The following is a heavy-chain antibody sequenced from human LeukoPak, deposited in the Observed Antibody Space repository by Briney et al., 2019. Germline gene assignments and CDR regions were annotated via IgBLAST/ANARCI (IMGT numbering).Heavy chain of an antibody. V-gene: IGHV3-30*04. CDR3: ARARPSMWIDY. CDR2: ISYDGSDK. CDR1: GFTFNEYE. J-gene: IGHJ4*02. D-gene: IGHD5-12*01. Sequence: GGSLRLSCAASGFTFNEYEMIWVRQAPGKGLEWVAVISYDGSDKFYADSVKGRFTISRDSSKNTLYLQMNSLRPEDTAVYYCARARPSMWIDYWGQGTLVTVSS.